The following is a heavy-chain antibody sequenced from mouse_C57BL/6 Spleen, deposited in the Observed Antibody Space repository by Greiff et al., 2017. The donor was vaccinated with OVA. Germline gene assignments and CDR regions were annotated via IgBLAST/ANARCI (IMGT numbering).Heavy chain of an antibody. J-gene: IGHJ2*01. CDR3: ARNYGSREDYYFDY. CDR2: IYPGDGDT. D-gene: IGHD1-1*01. Sequence: QVQLQQSGPELVKPGASVKISCKASGYAFSSSWMNWVKQRPGKGLEWIGRIYPGDGDTNYNGKFKGKATLTADKSSSTAYMQLSSLTSEDSAVYFCARNYGSREDYYFDYWGQGTTLTVSS. V-gene: IGHV1-82*01. CDR1: GYAFSSSW.